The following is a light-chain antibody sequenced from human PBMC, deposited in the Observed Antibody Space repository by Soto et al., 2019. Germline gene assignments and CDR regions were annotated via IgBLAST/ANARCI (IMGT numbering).Light chain of an antibody. CDR1: QSIGNY. CDR3: QQSYSTPIT. J-gene: IGKJ4*01. Sequence: DIQMTQSPSSLSAAIGARVSISCRASQSIGNYLNWYQQKPGKAPKLLIYAASSLQSGVPSRFSGSGSGTDFTLTINSLQPEDFATYYCQQSYSTPITFGGGTKVDIK. V-gene: IGKV1-39*01. CDR2: AAS.